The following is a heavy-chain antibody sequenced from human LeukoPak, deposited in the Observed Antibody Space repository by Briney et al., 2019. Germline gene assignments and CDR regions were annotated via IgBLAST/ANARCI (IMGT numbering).Heavy chain of an antibody. CDR1: GFTFSNLW. Sequence: GGSLRLPCAASGFTFSNLWMSWVRQAPGKGLKWVANIKQDGSEKYYVDSVKGRFTISRDSAQNSLYLQMNSLRAEDTAIYYCATSTAAAGTDWGQGTLVTVSS. CDR3: ATSTAAAGTD. CDR2: IKQDGSEK. J-gene: IGHJ4*02. V-gene: IGHV3-7*03. D-gene: IGHD6-13*01.